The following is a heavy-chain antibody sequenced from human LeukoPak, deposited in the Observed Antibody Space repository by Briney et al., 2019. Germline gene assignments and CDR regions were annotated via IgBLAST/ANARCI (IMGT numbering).Heavy chain of an antibody. CDR3: ATGVVVVPAAIAVLFDY. CDR2: INPDNGGT. J-gene: IGHJ4*02. V-gene: IGHV1-2*02. D-gene: IGHD2-2*01. Sequence: ASVKVSCKASGYTFTGYYMHWVRQAPGQGLEWMGWINPDNGGTNYAQKFQGRVTMTRDMSISTAYMELSRLRSDDTAVYYCATGVVVVPAAIAVLFDYWGQGTLVTVSS. CDR1: GYTFTGYY.